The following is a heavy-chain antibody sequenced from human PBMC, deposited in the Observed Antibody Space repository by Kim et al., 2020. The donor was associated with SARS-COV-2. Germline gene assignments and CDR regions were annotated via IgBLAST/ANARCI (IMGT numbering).Heavy chain of an antibody. Sequence: SVKVSCKASGGTSSSYAISWVRQAPGQGLEWMGRIIPILGIANYAQKLQGRVTITADKSTSTAYMELGSLRDEDTAVYYCAWSFGEDDSSGYYGYYYYGMDVWGQGTRVTVSS. CDR2: IIPILGIA. CDR1: GGTSSSYA. J-gene: IGHJ6*02. V-gene: IGHV1-69*04. D-gene: IGHD3-22*01. CDR3: AWSFGEDDSSGYYGYYYYGMDV.